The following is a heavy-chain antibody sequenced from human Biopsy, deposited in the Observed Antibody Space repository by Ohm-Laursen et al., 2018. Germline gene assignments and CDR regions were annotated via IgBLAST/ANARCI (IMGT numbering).Heavy chain of an antibody. Sequence: SVYASCKAPGGTFSNYGANWVRQAPGQGLEWLGGNIPILGTGNYAQKFQDRVTVAADTSTSTATMELRSLRSDDTAVYYCATKLTGYFHHWGQGTLVIVSS. CDR1: GGTFSNYG. CDR2: NIPILGTG. J-gene: IGHJ1*01. D-gene: IGHD3-9*01. CDR3: ATKLTGYFHH. V-gene: IGHV1-69*06.